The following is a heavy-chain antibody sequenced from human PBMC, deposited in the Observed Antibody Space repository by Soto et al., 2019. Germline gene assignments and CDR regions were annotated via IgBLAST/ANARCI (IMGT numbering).Heavy chain of an antibody. D-gene: IGHD3-22*01. CDR2: IIPIFGTA. J-gene: IGHJ4*02. V-gene: IGHV1-69*13. Sequence: SVKVSCKASGGTFSSYAISWVRQAPGQWLEWMGGIIPIFGTANYAQKFQGRVTITADESTSTAYMELSSLRSEDTAVYYCARHYYDSSGYQPYYFDYWGQGTLVTVS. CDR1: GGTFSSYA. CDR3: ARHYYDSSGYQPYYFDY.